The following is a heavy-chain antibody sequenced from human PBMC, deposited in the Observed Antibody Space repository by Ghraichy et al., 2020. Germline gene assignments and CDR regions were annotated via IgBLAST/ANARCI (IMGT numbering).Heavy chain of an antibody. CDR3: AREPNYYGSGALN. Sequence: GESLNISCAASGFTFSSYAMHWVRQAPGKGLEWVAVISYDGSNKYYADSVKGRFTISRDNSKNTLYLQMNSLRAEDTAVYYCAREPNYYGSGALNWGQGTLVTVSS. D-gene: IGHD3-10*01. V-gene: IGHV3-30-3*01. CDR2: ISYDGSNK. J-gene: IGHJ4*02. CDR1: GFTFSSYA.